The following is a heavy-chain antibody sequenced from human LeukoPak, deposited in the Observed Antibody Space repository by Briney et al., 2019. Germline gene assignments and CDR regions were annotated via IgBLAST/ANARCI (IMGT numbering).Heavy chain of an antibody. Sequence: GGSLRLSCAASGFTFSSYGMNWVRQAPGKGLEWVSSISSSSSYIYYADSVKGRFTISRDNAKNSLYLQMNSLRAEDTAVYYCAIYDFWSGYSDYWGQGTLVTVSS. CDR3: AIYDFWSGYSDY. J-gene: IGHJ4*02. V-gene: IGHV3-21*01. CDR1: GFTFSSYG. D-gene: IGHD3-3*01. CDR2: ISSSSSYI.